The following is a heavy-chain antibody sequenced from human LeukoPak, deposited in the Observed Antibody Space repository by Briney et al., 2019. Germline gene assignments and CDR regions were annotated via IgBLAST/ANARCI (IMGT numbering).Heavy chain of an antibody. D-gene: IGHD2-2*01. V-gene: IGHV3-30*02. CDR1: GFTFSSYG. Sequence: GGSLRLSCAASGFTFSSYGMHWVRQAPGEGLEWVAFIRYDGRNKYYAGSVKGRFTISRDNSKNTLYLQMNSLRAGDTAVYYCAKAPLPAADYWHSDLWGRGTLVTVSS. CDR2: IRYDGRNK. J-gene: IGHJ2*01. CDR3: AKAPLPAADYWHSDL.